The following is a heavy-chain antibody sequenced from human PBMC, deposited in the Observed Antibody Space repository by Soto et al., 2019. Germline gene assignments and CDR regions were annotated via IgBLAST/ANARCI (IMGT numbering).Heavy chain of an antibody. Sequence: DGNCGSCIRQQPSKGPEWIGYIHYSGSTNQNPSLKSRVTVSIDTSKNQFSLTLNSVTAADTAFYYCARGRAVSKSSVSAYRGQGTLVPGSP. CDR1: DGNC. D-gene: IGHD6-19*01. CDR3: ARGRAVSKSSVSAY. J-gene: IGHJ4*02. V-gene: IGHV4-61*08. CDR2: IHYSGST.